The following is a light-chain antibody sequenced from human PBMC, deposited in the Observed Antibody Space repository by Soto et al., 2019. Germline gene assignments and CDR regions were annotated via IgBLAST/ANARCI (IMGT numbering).Light chain of an antibody. CDR3: QQFNSYSWT. CDR1: QTISGW. CDR2: KAS. V-gene: IGKV1-5*03. Sequence: DIQMTQSPSTLSASVGDRVTITCRASQTISGWLAWYQQRPGKAPNLLIYKASTLKSGVPSRFSGSGSGTEFTLTISSLQADDFATYYCQQFNSYSWTFGQGTKVDIK. J-gene: IGKJ1*01.